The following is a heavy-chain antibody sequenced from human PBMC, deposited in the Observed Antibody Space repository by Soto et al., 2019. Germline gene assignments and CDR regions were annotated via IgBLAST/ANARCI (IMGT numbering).Heavy chain of an antibody. Sequence: GGSLRLSCAASGFTFSSYAMSWVRQAPGKGLEWVSAISGSGGSTYYADSVKGRFTISRDNSKNTLYLQMNSLRAEDTAVYYCAKDGYYYGSGNWGYYYYYYGMDVWGQGTTVTVSS. V-gene: IGHV3-23*01. CDR2: ISGSGGST. J-gene: IGHJ6*02. CDR3: AKDGYYYGSGNWGYYYYYYGMDV. CDR1: GFTFSSYA. D-gene: IGHD3-10*01.